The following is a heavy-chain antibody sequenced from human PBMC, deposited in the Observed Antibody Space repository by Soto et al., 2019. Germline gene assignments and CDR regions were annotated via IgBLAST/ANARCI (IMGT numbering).Heavy chain of an antibody. CDR3: ARVRYSYGYYYYYGMDV. V-gene: IGHV4-34*01. D-gene: IGHD5-18*01. J-gene: IGHJ6*02. Sequence: TLSLTCAVYGGSFSGYYWSWIRQPPGKGLEWIGEINHSGSTNYNPSLKSRVTISVDTSKNQFSLKLSSVTAADTAVYYCARVRYSYGYYYYYGMDVWGQGTTVTVSS. CDR1: GGSFSGYY. CDR2: INHSGST.